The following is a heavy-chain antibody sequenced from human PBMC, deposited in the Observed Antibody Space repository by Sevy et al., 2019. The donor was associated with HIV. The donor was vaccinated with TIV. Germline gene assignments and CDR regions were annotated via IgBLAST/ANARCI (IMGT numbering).Heavy chain of an antibody. Sequence: GESLKISCAASGFTFSSYGMHWVRQAPGKGLEWVAVISYDGSNKYYADSVKGRFTISRDNSKNTLYLQMNSLRAEDTAVYYCAKERLYYYDSSGYDYWGQGTLVTVSS. D-gene: IGHD3-22*01. CDR2: ISYDGSNK. CDR1: GFTFSSYG. V-gene: IGHV3-30*18. J-gene: IGHJ4*02. CDR3: AKERLYYYDSSGYDY.